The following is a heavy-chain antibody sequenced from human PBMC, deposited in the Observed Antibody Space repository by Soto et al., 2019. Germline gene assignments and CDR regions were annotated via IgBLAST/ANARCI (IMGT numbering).Heavy chain of an antibody. CDR3: ATQGIAAAGTGY. Sequence: SVKVSCKASGYSFTKFGISWVRQGPGQGLEWMGWIITIFGTANYAQKFQGRVTITADESTSTAYMELSSLRSEDTAGYYCATQGIAAAGTGYWGQGTLVTVSS. J-gene: IGHJ4*02. CDR2: IITIFGTA. D-gene: IGHD6-13*01. V-gene: IGHV1-69*13. CDR1: GYSFTKFG.